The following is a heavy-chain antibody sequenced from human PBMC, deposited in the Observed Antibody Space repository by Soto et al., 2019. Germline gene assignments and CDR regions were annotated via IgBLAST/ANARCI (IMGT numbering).Heavy chain of an antibody. V-gene: IGHV4-61*01. CDR1: GGSVSSGSYY. CDR3: ARGASSSWYPVCDC. CDR2: IYYSGST. D-gene: IGHD6-13*01. J-gene: IGHJ4*02. Sequence: QVQLQESGPGLVKPSETLSLTCTVSGGSVSSGSYYWSWIRQPPGKGLEWIGYIYYSGSTNYNPSLKSRVTISVDTSKNQFSLKLSSVTAADTAVYYCARGASSSWYPVCDCWGQGTLVTVSS.